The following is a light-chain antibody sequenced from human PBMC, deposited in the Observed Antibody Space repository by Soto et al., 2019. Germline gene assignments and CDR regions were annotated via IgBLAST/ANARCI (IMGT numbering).Light chain of an antibody. V-gene: IGKV1-12*01. J-gene: IGKJ4*01. Sequence: DIQLTQSPSSVSASVGDRIDITCRASQDISSWLAWYQQKPGKAPSVLIHTASRLQSGVPSRFSGSGSGTEFTLTINNLQPEDFATYYCQHASSFPVTFGGGTKVDIK. CDR3: QHASSFPVT. CDR1: QDISSW. CDR2: TAS.